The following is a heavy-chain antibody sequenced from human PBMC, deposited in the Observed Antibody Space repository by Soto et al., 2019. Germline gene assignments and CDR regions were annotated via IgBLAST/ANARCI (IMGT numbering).Heavy chain of an antibody. CDR3: AILYDSSGSPFDY. CDR1: VYSFTSYW. D-gene: IGHD3-22*01. Sequence: GEALKISCKGSVYSFTSYWICWFRQMPGKGLEWMGIIYPGDSDTRYSPSFQGQVTISADKSISTAYLQWSSLKASDTAMYYCAILYDSSGSPFDYWGQGTLVTVSS. CDR2: IYPGDSDT. J-gene: IGHJ4*02. V-gene: IGHV5-51*01.